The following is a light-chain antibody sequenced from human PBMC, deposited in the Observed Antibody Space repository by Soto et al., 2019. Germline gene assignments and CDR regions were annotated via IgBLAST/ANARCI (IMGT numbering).Light chain of an antibody. V-gene: IGKV2-28*01. CDR3: MQALQTPWT. CDR2: LGA. J-gene: IGKJ1*01. Sequence: DIVMTQSPLSLPVTPGEPASISCRSTQTLLHDNGHNSLDWYLQKPGRSPQLLIYLGATRASGVPDRFSGSGSGPDFTLKISRVEPEDVGVYYCMQALQTPWTFGPGTKVEIK. CDR1: QTLLHDNGHNS.